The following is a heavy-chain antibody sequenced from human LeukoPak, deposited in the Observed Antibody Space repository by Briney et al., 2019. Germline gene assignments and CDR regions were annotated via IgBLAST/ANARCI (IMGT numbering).Heavy chain of an antibody. V-gene: IGHV3-7*01. CDR1: GFTFSSCW. CDR2: IKQDGSEK. CDR3: ARVRVQLWSTGYYFDY. D-gene: IGHD5-18*01. J-gene: IGHJ4*02. Sequence: GGSLRLSCAASGFTFSSCWMSWVRQAPGRGLEWVANIKQDGSEKYYVDSVKGRFTISRDNAKNSLYLQVNSLRAEDTAVYYCARVRVQLWSTGYYFDYWGQGTLVTVSS.